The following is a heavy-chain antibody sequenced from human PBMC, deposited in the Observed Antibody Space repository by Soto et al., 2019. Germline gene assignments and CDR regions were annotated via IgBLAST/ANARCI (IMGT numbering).Heavy chain of an antibody. CDR1: GCTFSSYW. J-gene: IGHJ4*02. CDR3: AACTNPFSVNFDY. Sequence: EVQLVESGGGLVQTWGSLRLACAASGCTFSSYWLRWFRQAPGKWLEWVANIKQDGSEKYYVDSVKGRFTISRDNAKNSLYLQMNSLRAEDTAVYYCAACTNPFSVNFDYWGQGTLVTVS. D-gene: IGHD2-2*01. V-gene: IGHV3-7*03. CDR2: IKQDGSEK.